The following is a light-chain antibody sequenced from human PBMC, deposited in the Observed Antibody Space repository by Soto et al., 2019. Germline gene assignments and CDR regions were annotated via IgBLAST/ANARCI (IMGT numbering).Light chain of an antibody. CDR1: SSDVGYYIF. CDR3: CSYTTSSSYV. V-gene: IGLV2-14*01. Sequence: QSALTQPASVSGSPGQSITISCTESSSDVGYYIFVSWYQQHPGKAPKLMIYDVNNRPSGVSNRFSGSKSGNTASLTISGLQAEDEADYYCCSYTTSSSYVFGTGTKLTVL. J-gene: IGLJ1*01. CDR2: DVN.